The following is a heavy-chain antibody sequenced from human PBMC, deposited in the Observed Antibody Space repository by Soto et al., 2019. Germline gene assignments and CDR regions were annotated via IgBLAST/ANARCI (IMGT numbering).Heavy chain of an antibody. Sequence: GGSLRLSCAASGFTFSSYAMHWVRQAPGKGLEWVAVISYDGSNKYYADSVKGRFTISRDNSKNTLYLQMNSLRAEDTAVYYCARAGRVRGVIEGWFDPWGQGTLVTVSS. J-gene: IGHJ5*02. CDR2: ISYDGSNK. CDR1: GFTFSSYA. V-gene: IGHV3-30-3*01. CDR3: ARAGRVRGVIEGWFDP. D-gene: IGHD3-10*02.